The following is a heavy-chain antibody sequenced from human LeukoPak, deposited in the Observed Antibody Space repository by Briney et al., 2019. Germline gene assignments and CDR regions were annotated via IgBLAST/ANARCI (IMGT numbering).Heavy chain of an antibody. J-gene: IGHJ3*02. V-gene: IGHV3-48*03. CDR1: GFTFSSYE. CDR3: AREGGFGYDDAFDT. D-gene: IGHD3-16*02. Sequence: GGSLRLSCAASGFTFSSYEMNWVRQAPGRGLEWVSYISSSGSTKYYADSVKGRFTISRDNAKNSLYLQMISLRAEDTAVYYCAREGGFGYDDAFDTWGHGTTVTVSS. CDR2: ISSSGSTK.